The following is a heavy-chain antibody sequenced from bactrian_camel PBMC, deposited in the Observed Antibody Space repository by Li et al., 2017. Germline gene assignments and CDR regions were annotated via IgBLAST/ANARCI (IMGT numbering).Heavy chain of an antibody. CDR2: IERSGST. D-gene: IGHD6*01. CDR3: AADYGGTDYGGSNFPAHPVFCTSRVEY. J-gene: IGHJ4*01. CDR1: GYTYSSYC. Sequence: HVQLVESGGGSVEAGGSLRLSCAASGYTYSSYCMGWFRQAPGKEREGVATIERSGSTYYADPVKGRFTISQDSAENTVYLQMNSLKPEDTAMYWCAADYGGTDYGGSNFPAHPVFCTSRVEYWGQGTQVTVS. V-gene: IGHV3-3*01.